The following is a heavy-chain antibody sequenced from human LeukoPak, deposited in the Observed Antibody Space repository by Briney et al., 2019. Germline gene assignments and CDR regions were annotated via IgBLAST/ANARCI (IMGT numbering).Heavy chain of an antibody. CDR2: ITASGGNT. V-gene: IGHV3-23*01. Sequence: GGSLRLSCAASGFTFSRYAMGWVRQAPGKGLESVSAITASGGNTYYADSVKGRFTISRDNSKNTLYLQVNSLRAEDTAVYYCAKGNGYSYGRYYFDYWGQGTLVTVSS. CDR1: GFTFSRYA. CDR3: AKGNGYSYGRYYFDY. D-gene: IGHD5-18*01. J-gene: IGHJ4*02.